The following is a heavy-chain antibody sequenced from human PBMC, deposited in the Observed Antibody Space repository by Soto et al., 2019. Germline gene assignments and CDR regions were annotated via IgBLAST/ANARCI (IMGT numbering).Heavy chain of an antibody. CDR3: AKDFKVSGSHYGTLNYYYGMDV. D-gene: IGHD3-10*01. V-gene: IGHV3-30*18. CDR2: ISYDGYLK. Sequence: GSLRLSCAASGFTFSTYGIQWVRQAPGKGLEWVAVISYDGYLKYYVDAVKGRFTVARDNSKNTLFLEMNSLRVEDTAVYFCAKDFKVSGSHYGTLNYYYGMDVWGQGTTVTVSS. J-gene: IGHJ6*02. CDR1: GFTFSTYG.